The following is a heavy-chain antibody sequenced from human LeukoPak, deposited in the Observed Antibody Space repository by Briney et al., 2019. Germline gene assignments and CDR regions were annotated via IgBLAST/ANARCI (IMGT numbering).Heavy chain of an antibody. J-gene: IGHJ3*02. V-gene: IGHV1-69*13. D-gene: IGHD4-17*01. CDR1: GGTFSSYA. CDR2: IIPIFGTA. CDR3: ARAFSSDYQAFDI. Sequence: ASVKVSCKASGGTFSSYAISWVRQAPGQGLEWMGGIIPIFGTANYAQKFQGRVTITADESTSTAYMELSSLRSEDTAVYYCARAFSSDYQAFDIWGQGTMVTVSS.